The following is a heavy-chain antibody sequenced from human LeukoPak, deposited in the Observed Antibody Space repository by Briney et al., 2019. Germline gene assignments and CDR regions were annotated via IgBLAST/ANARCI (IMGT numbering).Heavy chain of an antibody. CDR1: GFTFNSHW. CDR2: IKQGGSEK. J-gene: IGHJ4*02. D-gene: IGHD1-1*01. V-gene: IGHV3-7*01. CDR3: ARDPNPGTLDY. Sequence: GGSLRLSCAASGFTFNSHWMTWVRQAPGKGLEWVASIKQGGSEKYYVDSVKGRFTISRDNAKNSLYLQMNSLRAEDTAVYYCARDPNPGTLDYWGQGTLVTVSS.